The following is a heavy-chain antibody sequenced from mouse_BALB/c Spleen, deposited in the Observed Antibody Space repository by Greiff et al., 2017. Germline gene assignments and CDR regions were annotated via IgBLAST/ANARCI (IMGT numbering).Heavy chain of an antibody. Sequence: VQVVESGPGLVAPSQSLSITCTVSGFSLTSYGVHWVRQPPGKGLEWLGVIWAGGSTNYNSALMSRLSISKDNSKSQVFLKMNSLQTDDTAMYYCAREFPTMMRAMDYWGQGTSVTVSS. CDR2: IWAGGST. CDR1: GFSLTSYG. CDR3: AREFPTMMRAMDY. J-gene: IGHJ4*01. D-gene: IGHD2-3*01. V-gene: IGHV2-9*02.